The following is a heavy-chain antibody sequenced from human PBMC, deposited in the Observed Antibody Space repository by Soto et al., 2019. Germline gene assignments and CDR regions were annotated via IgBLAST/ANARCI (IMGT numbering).Heavy chain of an antibody. CDR3: AKDRGLLEYSSTEFSSSLFFDY. V-gene: IGHV3-23*01. Sequence: EVQLLESGGGLVQPGGSLRLSCAASGFTFSSYAMSWVRQAPGKGLEWVSAISGSGGSTYYADSVKGRFTISRDNSKNTLYLQMNSLRAEDTAVYYCAKDRGLLEYSSTEFSSSLFFDYWGQGTLVTVSS. J-gene: IGHJ4*02. D-gene: IGHD6-6*01. CDR1: GFTFSSYA. CDR2: ISGSGGST.